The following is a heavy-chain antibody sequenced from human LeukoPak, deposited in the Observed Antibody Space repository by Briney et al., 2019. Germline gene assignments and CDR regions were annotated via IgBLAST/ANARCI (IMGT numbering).Heavy chain of an antibody. CDR2: LSGSGNKT. J-gene: IGHJ4*02. CDR1: GFTFSHYG. D-gene: IGHD3-22*01. CDR3: AKEPDYYDTY. V-gene: IGHV3-23*01. Sequence: GGSLRLSCAAAGFTFSHYGMSWVRQAPGKGLEWVSSLSGSGNKTYYADSVKGRFTISRDNSKNTLYLQMNSLRAEDTAVYYCAKEPDYYDTYWGQGTLVTVSP.